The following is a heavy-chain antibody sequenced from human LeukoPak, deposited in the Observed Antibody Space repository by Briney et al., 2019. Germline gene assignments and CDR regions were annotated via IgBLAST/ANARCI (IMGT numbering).Heavy chain of an antibody. D-gene: IGHD7-27*01. V-gene: IGHV3-11*01. Sequence: GGSLRLSCAASGFTFSDYYMGWIRQAPGKGLEWLSHISNSGSSIYYADSVKGRFTITRDNAKKTLYLQLNNLRAEDSAVYYCTRDRGNWGSVLWGQGTQVIVSS. CDR3: TRDRGNWGSVL. CDR1: GFTFSDYY. CDR2: ISNSGSSI. J-gene: IGHJ4*02.